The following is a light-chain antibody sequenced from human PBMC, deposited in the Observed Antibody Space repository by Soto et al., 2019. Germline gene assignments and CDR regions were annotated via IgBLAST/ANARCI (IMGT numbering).Light chain of an antibody. J-gene: IGKJ1*01. CDR3: QQYNSLWT. V-gene: IGKV1-5*03. CDR1: PSISSW. CDR2: KAP. Sequence: DIQMTQSPSTLSASVGDRVTITCRASPSISSWLAWYQQKPGKAPKLLIYKAPSLESGVPSRFSGSGSGTEFPLTISSLKPDDFATYYCQQYNSLWTFGQGTKVESK.